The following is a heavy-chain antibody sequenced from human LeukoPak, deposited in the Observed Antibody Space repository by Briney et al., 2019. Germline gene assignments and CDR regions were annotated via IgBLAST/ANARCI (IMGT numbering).Heavy chain of an antibody. Sequence: ASVKVSCKASGYTFTSYAMNWVRQAPGQGLEWMGWINTNTGNPTYAQGFTGRFVFSLDTSVSTAYLQIRSLKAEDNAVYYCAGGYCSSTSCYTGGFDPWGQGTLVTVSS. J-gene: IGHJ5*02. CDR2: INTNTGNP. CDR1: GYTFTSYA. D-gene: IGHD2-2*02. V-gene: IGHV7-4-1*02. CDR3: AGGYCSSTSCYTGGFDP.